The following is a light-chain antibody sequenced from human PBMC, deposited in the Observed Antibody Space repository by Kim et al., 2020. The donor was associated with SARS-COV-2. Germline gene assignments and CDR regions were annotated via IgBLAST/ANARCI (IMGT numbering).Light chain of an antibody. CDR2: SAS. J-gene: IGKJ4*01. Sequence: DIQMTQSPSAMSASAGDRVTITCRASQGINSYLVWFQQKPGKVPKRLIYSASTLQSGVPSRFSGSGSGTEFTLTISSLQPEDSATYYCLQHQSYPLTFGGGTKVDIK. V-gene: IGKV1-17*03. CDR1: QGINSY. CDR3: LQHQSYPLT.